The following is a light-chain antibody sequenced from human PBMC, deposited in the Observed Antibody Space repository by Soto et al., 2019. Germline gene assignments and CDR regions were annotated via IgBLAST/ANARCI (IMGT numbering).Light chain of an antibody. V-gene: IGKV1D-12*01. CDR1: QGINSW. CDR2: AAS. J-gene: IGKJ4*01. Sequence: DIQMTQSPSSVSVSGGDRVTITCRASQGINSWLAWYQQKPGKAPKLLIFAASSLQSGVPSRFSGSGSGTDFPLTIISLQPEDFATYYCQQANSFPLTFGGGTTVESK. CDR3: QQANSFPLT.